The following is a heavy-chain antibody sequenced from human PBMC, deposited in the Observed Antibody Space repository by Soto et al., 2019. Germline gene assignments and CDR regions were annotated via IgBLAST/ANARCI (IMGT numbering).Heavy chain of an antibody. CDR1: GFTFSSYG. J-gene: IGHJ4*02. D-gene: IGHD6-13*01. CDR2: IWYDGSNK. V-gene: IGHV3-30*02. CDR3: AKDGPPLGSSWYRSYYFDY. Sequence: PGGSLRLSCAASGFTFSSYGMHWVRQAPGKGLEWVAVIWYDGSNKYYADSVKGRFTISRDNSKNTLYLQMNSLRAEDTAVYYCAKDGPPLGSSWYRSYYFDYWGQGTLVTAPQ.